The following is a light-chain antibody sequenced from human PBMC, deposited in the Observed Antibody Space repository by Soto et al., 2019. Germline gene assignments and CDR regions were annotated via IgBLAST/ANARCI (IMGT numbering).Light chain of an antibody. CDR2: DVT. CDR3: SSQASGSILI. Sequence: QSVLTQPASVSGSLGQSTTISCTGTSSDVGYYNHISWYQQHPGKAPKLIIYDVTNRPSGVSNRFSGSKSGNTASLTISGLQAEDEADYYCSSQASGSILIFGGGTKLTVL. J-gene: IGLJ2*01. CDR1: SSDVGYYNH. V-gene: IGLV2-14*03.